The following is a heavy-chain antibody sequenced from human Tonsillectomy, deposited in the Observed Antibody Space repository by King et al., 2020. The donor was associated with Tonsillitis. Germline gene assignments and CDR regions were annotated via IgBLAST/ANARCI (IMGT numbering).Heavy chain of an antibody. CDR2: ISYDGTNK. V-gene: IGHV3-30-3*01. J-gene: IGHJ5*02. CDR3: ARASYDL. Sequence: VQLVESGGGVVQPGRSLRLSCAASGFTFSSYAMHWVRQAPGKGLEWVAIISYDGTNKYYADSVKGRFTISRDNSKNTLYLRMNSLRTEDTAVYYCARASYDLWGQGTLVTVSS. CDR1: GFTFSSYA.